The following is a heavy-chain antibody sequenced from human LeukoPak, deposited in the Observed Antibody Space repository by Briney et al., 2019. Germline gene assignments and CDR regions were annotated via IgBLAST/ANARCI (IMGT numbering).Heavy chain of an antibody. CDR1: GFTFSSYA. CDR3: AKDTIASDY. Sequence: PGGSLRLSCAASGFTFSSYAMSWVRQAPGKGLEWVSGITGSGGNTYYADSVKGRFTISRDHSKSTLYLQMNSLRAEDTAVYYCAKDTIASDYWGQGTLVTVSS. CDR2: ITGSGGNT. J-gene: IGHJ4*02. V-gene: IGHV3-23*01. D-gene: IGHD3-3*01.